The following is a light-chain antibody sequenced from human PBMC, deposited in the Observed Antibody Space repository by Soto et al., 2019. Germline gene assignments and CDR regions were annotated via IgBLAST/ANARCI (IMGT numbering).Light chain of an antibody. CDR3: QQYSTSPPGT. V-gene: IGKV1-5*01. CDR2: GAS. Sequence: DIQMTQSPSTLSASVGDRFTLSCRSSQSISSWVAWYQQRPGQAPKLLIYGASSLASGVPSRFSGSGSGTDFTLTISSLQPDDSATYYCQQYSTSPPGTFGQGTKVDIK. J-gene: IGKJ1*01. CDR1: QSISSW.